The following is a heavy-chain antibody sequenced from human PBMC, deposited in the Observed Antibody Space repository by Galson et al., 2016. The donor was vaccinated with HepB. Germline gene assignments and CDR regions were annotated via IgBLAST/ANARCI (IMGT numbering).Heavy chain of an antibody. CDR1: GDSISGYS. J-gene: IGHJ3*02. Sequence: SETLSLTCTVSGDSISGYSWNWIRQAPGMGLEWIAYLSYSGTTQSNPSLERRLTISVDMSKNQFSLKLTSVTAADTAFYYCAREWEGGNPGPYEALDIWGPGTRVTVS. CDR2: LSYSGTT. D-gene: IGHD4-23*01. CDR3: AREWEGGNPGPYEALDI. V-gene: IGHV4-59*01.